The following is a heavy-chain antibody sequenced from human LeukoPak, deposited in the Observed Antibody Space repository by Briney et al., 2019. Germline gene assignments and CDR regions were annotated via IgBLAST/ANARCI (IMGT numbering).Heavy chain of an antibody. CDR3: ARSIRITMIVVVSNWFDP. CDR1: GSTFSDYY. V-gene: IGHV3-11*01. J-gene: IGHJ5*02. D-gene: IGHD3-22*01. CDR2: ISSSGSTI. Sequence: GGSLRLSCAASGSTFSDYYMSWIRQAPGKGLEWVSYISSSGSTIYYADSVKGRFTISRDNAKNSLYLQMNSLRAEDTAVYYCARSIRITMIVVVSNWFDPWGQGTLVTVSS.